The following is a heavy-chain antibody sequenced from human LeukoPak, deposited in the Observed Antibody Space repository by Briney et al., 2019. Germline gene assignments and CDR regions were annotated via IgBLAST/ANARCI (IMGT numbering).Heavy chain of an antibody. CDR2: ISYDGSNK. CDR3: AKEKVPAAIYYGMDV. J-gene: IGHJ6*02. V-gene: IGHV3-30*18. Sequence: GGSLRLSCAASGFTFGSYGMHWVRQAPGKGLEWVAVISYDGSNKYSADSVKGRFTISRDNSKNTLYLQMNSLRAEDTAVYYCAKEKVPAAIYYGMDVWGQGTTVTVSS. CDR1: GFTFGSYG. D-gene: IGHD2-2*01.